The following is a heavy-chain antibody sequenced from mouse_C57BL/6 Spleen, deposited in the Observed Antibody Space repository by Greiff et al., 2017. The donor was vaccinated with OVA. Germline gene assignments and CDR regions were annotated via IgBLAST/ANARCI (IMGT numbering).Heavy chain of an antibody. J-gene: IGHJ4*01. CDR3: ARGGVRYYYGSIPGDY. CDR1: GYAFSSSW. D-gene: IGHD1-1*01. V-gene: IGHV1-82*01. CDR2: IYPGDGDT. Sequence: QVQLKESGPELVKPGASVKISCKASGYAFSSSWMNWVKQRPGKGLEWIGRIYPGDGDTKYNGKFKGKATLTADKSSSTAYMQLSSLTSEDSAVSFCARGGVRYYYGSIPGDYWGQGTSVTVSS.